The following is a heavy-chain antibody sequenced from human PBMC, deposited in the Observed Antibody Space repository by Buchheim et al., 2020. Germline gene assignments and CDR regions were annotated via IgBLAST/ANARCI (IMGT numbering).Heavy chain of an antibody. D-gene: IGHD4-23*01. CDR1: GFTFSSPA. V-gene: IGHV3-23*01. J-gene: IGHJ4*02. Sequence: EVRLLESGGGLVQPGGSLRLSCAASGFTFSSPAMTWVRQAPGKGLEWVSAISGSGSTTYYADSVKGRFTISRDNSKDTLYLQMDSLRAEDTAVYYCAKDSSYYGGKGFDHWGQGT. CDR2: ISGSGSTT. CDR3: AKDSSYYGGKGFDH.